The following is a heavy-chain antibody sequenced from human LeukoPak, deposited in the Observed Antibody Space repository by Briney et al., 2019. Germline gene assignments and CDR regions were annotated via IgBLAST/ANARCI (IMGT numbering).Heavy chain of an antibody. Sequence: PGGSLRLSCAASGFTFSNFAMSWVRQAPGKGLEWVSAISGSGGSVYYADSVKGRFTISRDNSKNSLFLQMNSLRAEDTAVYYCARSLHGDYVFDYWGQGTLVTVSS. V-gene: IGHV3-23*01. CDR2: ISGSGGSV. CDR1: GFTFSNFA. J-gene: IGHJ4*02. D-gene: IGHD4-17*01. CDR3: ARSLHGDYVFDY.